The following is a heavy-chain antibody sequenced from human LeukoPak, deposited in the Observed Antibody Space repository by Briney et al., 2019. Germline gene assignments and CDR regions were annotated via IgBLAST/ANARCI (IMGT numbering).Heavy chain of an antibody. CDR3: AHPVDDAFDI. CDR2: IYHSGST. Sequence: PSPTLSLTCTVSGYSISSGYYWAWIRQPPGKGLEWIGSIYHSGSTYYNPSLKSRVTISVDTSKNQFSLNLSSVTAADTAVYYCAHPVDDAFDIWGQGTMVTVSS. J-gene: IGHJ3*02. V-gene: IGHV4-38-2*02. D-gene: IGHD2-2*01. CDR1: GYSISSGYY.